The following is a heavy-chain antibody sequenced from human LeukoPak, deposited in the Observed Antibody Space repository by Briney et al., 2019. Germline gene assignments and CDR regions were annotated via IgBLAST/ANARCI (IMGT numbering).Heavy chain of an antibody. CDR1: GFTFSDYY. D-gene: IGHD3-10*01. Sequence: GGSLRLSCAASGFTFSDYYMSWIRQAPGNGLEWVSYISSSGSTIYYADSVKGRFTVSRDNAKNSLFLQMSSLRAEDTAVYYCARFGVIITGHLQHWGQGTLVTVAS. J-gene: IGHJ1*01. CDR2: ISSSGSTI. V-gene: IGHV3-11*04. CDR3: ARFGVIITGHLQH.